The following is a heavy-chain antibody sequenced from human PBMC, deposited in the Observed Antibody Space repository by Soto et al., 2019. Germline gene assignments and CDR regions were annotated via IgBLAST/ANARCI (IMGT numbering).Heavy chain of an antibody. CDR2: IYWDDDQ. J-gene: IGHJ4*02. Sequence: QITLKESGPPLVRPAQTLTLTCAFSGFSLTTTSMRVAWIRQPPGKALEWLALIYWDDDQRYSPSLKDRLTSSKATSRSRVGLTISNMNPEDTGTYFCAHAGDYALLSFDHWGPGTLVTVSS. CDR1: GFSLTTTSMR. D-gene: IGHD4-17*01. V-gene: IGHV2-5*08. CDR3: AHAGDYALLSFDH.